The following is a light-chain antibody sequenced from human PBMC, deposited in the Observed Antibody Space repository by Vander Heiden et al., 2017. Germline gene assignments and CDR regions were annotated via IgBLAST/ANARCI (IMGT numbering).Light chain of an antibody. CDR2: GAS. CDR1: QSVGSN. J-gene: IGKJ3*01. V-gene: IGKV3-20*01. CDR3: QHFGSSFT. Sequence: EIVLTQSPGTLSLSPGERATLPCRASQSVGSNLAWYQQKPGQAPRLLIYGASNRATGIPDRFSGSGSGTDLTLTISRLEPEDIAVYYCQHFGSSFTFDPGTKVDIK.